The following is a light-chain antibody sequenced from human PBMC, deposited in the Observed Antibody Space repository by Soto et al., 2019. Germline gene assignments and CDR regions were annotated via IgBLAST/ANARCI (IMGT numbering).Light chain of an antibody. Sequence: EIVLAQSPGTLSLSPGERATLSCRVSQSVRSSYLAWYQQRPGQAPRLLIYGASSRATGIPDRFSGSGSGTDFTLTISRLEPEDSAVYYCQQYGSSPWTFGQGTKVEI. CDR1: QSVRSSY. CDR3: QQYGSSPWT. J-gene: IGKJ1*01. CDR2: GAS. V-gene: IGKV3-20*01.